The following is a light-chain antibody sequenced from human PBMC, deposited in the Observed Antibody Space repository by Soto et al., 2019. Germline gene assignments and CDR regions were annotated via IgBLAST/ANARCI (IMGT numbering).Light chain of an antibody. Sequence: QSVLTQLPSVSGAPGQRVTISCTGSSSNIGAGYDVHWYQQLPGMAPKLLIYTNNLRPSAIPDRFSGSKSGTTGSLAITGLHAGDEADYYCLSYDSRLSGWVFGGGTKLTVL. CDR1: SSNIGAGYD. V-gene: IGLV1-40*01. CDR2: TNN. J-gene: IGLJ3*02. CDR3: LSYDSRLSGWV.